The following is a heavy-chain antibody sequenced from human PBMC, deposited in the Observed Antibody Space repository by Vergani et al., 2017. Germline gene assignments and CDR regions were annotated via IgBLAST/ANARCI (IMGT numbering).Heavy chain of an antibody. CDR3: AGAVAGGINYYYYYYMDV. D-gene: IGHD6-19*01. Sequence: QVQLQESGPGLVKPSETLSLTCTVSGGSISSYYWSWTRQPAGKGLEWIGRIYTSGSTNYNPSLKSRVTMSVDTSKNQFSLKLSSVTAADTAVYYCAGAVAGGINYYYYYYMDVWGKGTTVTVSS. CDR2: IYTSGST. J-gene: IGHJ6*03. V-gene: IGHV4-4*07. CDR1: GGSISSYY.